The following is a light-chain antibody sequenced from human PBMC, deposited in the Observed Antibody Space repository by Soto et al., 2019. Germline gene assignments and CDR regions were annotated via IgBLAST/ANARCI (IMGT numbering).Light chain of an antibody. Sequence: QSALTQPASVSGTPGQSITISCTGTSSDVGSYNFVSWYQQHPGKAPKLMIYEASKRPSGVSNRFSGSKSGNTASLTISGLQPEDEAHYYCCSYAGSSTYVFGAGTKVTVL. J-gene: IGLJ1*01. CDR2: EAS. CDR1: SSDVGSYNF. V-gene: IGLV2-23*01. CDR3: CSYAGSSTYV.